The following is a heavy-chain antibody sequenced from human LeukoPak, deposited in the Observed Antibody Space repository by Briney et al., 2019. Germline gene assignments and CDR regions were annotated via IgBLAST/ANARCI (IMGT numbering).Heavy chain of an antibody. V-gene: IGHV4-61*01. Sequence: PSETLSLTCTVSGGSISSSSYYWSWIRQPPGKGLEWIGYIYHSGSTNYNPSLKSRVAISVHTSKNQFSLKLSSVTAADTAVYYCARDKGDYGDYYWFDPWGQGTLVTVSS. CDR2: IYHSGST. CDR1: GGSISSSSYY. D-gene: IGHD4-17*01. J-gene: IGHJ5*02. CDR3: ARDKGDYGDYYWFDP.